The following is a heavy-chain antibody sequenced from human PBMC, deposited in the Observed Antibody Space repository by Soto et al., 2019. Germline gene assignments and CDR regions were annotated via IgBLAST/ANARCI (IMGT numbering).Heavy chain of an antibody. CDR2: IYYSGST. V-gene: IGHV4-59*01. D-gene: IGHD6-19*01. CDR3: ERDFDVAGNWFDP. CDR1: GGSISSYY. J-gene: IGHJ5*02. Sequence: SETLALTCTFSGGSISSYYWIWILHPPGKGLEWIGYIYYSGSTNYNPSLKSRVTISVDTSKNQFSLKLSSVTAADTAVYYCERDFDVAGNWFDPWGQGTLVTVSS.